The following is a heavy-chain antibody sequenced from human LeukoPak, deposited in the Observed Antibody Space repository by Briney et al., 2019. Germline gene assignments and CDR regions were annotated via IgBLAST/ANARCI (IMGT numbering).Heavy chain of an antibody. Sequence: GGSLRLSCAASGFTFSSYWMSWVRQAPGKGLEWVANIKKDGSEKYYVDSVKGRFTISRDNAKTSLYLQMNSLRAEDTAVYYCARERPPSSGYLGGAFDYWGQGTLVTVSS. CDR3: ARERPPSSGYLGGAFDY. J-gene: IGHJ4*02. V-gene: IGHV3-7*01. CDR1: GFTFSSYW. CDR2: IKKDGSEK. D-gene: IGHD3-22*01.